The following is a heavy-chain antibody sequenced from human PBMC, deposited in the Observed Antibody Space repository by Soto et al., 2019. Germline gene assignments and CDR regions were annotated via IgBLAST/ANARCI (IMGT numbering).Heavy chain of an antibody. V-gene: IGHV4-4*02. D-gene: IGHD5-18*01. Sequence: VQLQESGPGLVKPSGTLSLICSVSGGSITSTNWWSWVRQPPGKGLEWIGEIYHKGITNYNPSLESRVTISLDKSKNQVSLKLTSVTAADTAVYYCARDPHTSMVLFDYWGQGTLVPVSS. CDR1: GGSITSTNW. CDR2: IYHKGIT. CDR3: ARDPHTSMVLFDY. J-gene: IGHJ4*02.